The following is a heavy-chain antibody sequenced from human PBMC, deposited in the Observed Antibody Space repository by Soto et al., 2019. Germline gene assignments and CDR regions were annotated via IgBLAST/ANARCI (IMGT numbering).Heavy chain of an antibody. Sequence: GGSLRLACAASAFTLSNYAMSWVRQAPGRGLEWVSAISDSGGNTNYVDSVKGRFTISRDNSKNTLYLQMNRLRAEDTAVYYCAKDRIPGWYTDFDYWGQGTLVTVSS. D-gene: IGHD6-19*01. V-gene: IGHV3-23*01. J-gene: IGHJ4*02. CDR1: AFTLSNYA. CDR2: ISDSGGNT. CDR3: AKDRIPGWYTDFDY.